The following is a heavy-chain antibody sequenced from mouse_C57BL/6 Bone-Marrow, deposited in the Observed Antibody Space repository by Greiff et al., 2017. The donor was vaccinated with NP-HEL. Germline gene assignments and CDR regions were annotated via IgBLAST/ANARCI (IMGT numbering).Heavy chain of an antibody. CDR1: GFTFSDYG. CDR2: ISSGSSTI. V-gene: IGHV5-17*01. Sequence: DVKLVESGGGLVKPGGSLKLSCAASGFTFSDYGMHWVRQAPEKGLEGVAYISSGSSTIYYADTVKGRFTISRDNAKNTLFLQMTSLRSEDTAMYYCAKDGNPYYYAMDYWGQGTSVTVSS. J-gene: IGHJ4*01. CDR3: AKDGNPYYYAMDY. D-gene: IGHD2-1*01.